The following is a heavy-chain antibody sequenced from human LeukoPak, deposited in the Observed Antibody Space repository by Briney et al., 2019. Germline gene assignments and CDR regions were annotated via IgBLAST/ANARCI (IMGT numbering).Heavy chain of an antibody. J-gene: IGHJ4*02. V-gene: IGHV3-7*01. CDR2: VDEDGSQI. CDR3: AKDEVGGHFEY. CDR1: GFIFRSFY. Sequence: GGTLRLSCGASGFIFRSFYMSWVRQPPGKGLEWVAKVDEDGSQIYYADSVKGRFTISRDNAKNSVHLQMNNLRVENTAVYYCAKDEVGGHFEYWGQGILVTVSS.